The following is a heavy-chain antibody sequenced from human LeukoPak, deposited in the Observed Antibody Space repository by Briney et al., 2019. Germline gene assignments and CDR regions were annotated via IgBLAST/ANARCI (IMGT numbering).Heavy chain of an antibody. D-gene: IGHD1-26*01. Sequence: GGSQRLSCAASGFTFDDYAMHWVRQAPGKGLEWVSAISGSGGNTYYADSVKGRFTISRDNSKNTLYLQMNSLRAEDTAVYYCAKGPYSGFSWGQGTLVTVSS. CDR1: GFTFDDYA. J-gene: IGHJ5*02. V-gene: IGHV3-23*01. CDR3: AKGPYSGFS. CDR2: ISGSGGNT.